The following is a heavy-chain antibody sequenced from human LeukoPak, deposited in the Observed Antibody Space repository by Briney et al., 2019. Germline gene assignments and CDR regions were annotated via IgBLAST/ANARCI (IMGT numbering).Heavy chain of an antibody. V-gene: IGHV3-48*02. CDR1: GFTLTTYS. J-gene: IGHJ4*02. Sequence: GVSLRLSCAASGFTLTTYSMNWVRQAPGKGLEWISYISGSSSTIYYADSVKGRFTISRDNAKNSLFLQMNSLRDEDSAVYYCATNPSGADYFDFWGQGSLVTVSS. CDR3: ATNPSGADYFDF. D-gene: IGHD1-14*01. CDR2: ISGSSSTI.